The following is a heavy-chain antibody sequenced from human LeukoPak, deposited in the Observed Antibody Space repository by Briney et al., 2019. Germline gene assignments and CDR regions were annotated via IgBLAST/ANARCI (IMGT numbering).Heavy chain of an antibody. Sequence: ASVKVSCEASGYTFTGYYMHWVRQAPGQGLEWMGWINPNSGGTNYAQKFQGRVTMTRDTSISTAYMELSRLRSDDTAVYYCASPLLEAELYYYYGMDVWGQGTTVTVSS. CDR3: ASPLLEAELYYYYGMDV. J-gene: IGHJ6*02. V-gene: IGHV1-2*02. CDR1: GYTFTGYY. CDR2: INPNSGGT. D-gene: IGHD1-7*01.